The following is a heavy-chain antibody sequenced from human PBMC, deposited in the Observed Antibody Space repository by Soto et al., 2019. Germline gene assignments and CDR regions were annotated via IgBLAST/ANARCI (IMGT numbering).Heavy chain of an antibody. J-gene: IGHJ4*02. V-gene: IGHV4-34*01. CDR1: GGSFSGYY. CDR2: INHSGST. D-gene: IGHD2-15*01. Sequence: SETLSLTCAVYGGSFSGYYWSWIRQPPGKGLEWIGEINHSGSTNYNPSLKSRVTISVDTSKNQFSLKLSSVAAADTAVYYCPRAAPRDCSGGSGHSGRDSWGRETLVSV. CDR3: PRAAPRDCSGGSGHSGRDS.